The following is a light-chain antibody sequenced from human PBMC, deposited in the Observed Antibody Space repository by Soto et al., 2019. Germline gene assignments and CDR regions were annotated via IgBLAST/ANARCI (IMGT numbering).Light chain of an antibody. J-gene: IGKJ1*01. CDR3: QQYDSYWT. CDR2: KAS. V-gene: IGKV1-5*03. CDR1: QSISSW. Sequence: DVWMTPSPYARAAAVGSAVSSAFRASQSISSWLAWYQQKPGKAPKLLISKASSLESGVPARFSGSGSGTEFTLTISSLQPDDFATYYCQQYDSYWTFGQGTKLDIK.